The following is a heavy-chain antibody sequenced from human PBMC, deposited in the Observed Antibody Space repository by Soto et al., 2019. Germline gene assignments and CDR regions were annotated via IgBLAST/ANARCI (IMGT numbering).Heavy chain of an antibody. V-gene: IGHV3-9*01. J-gene: IGHJ2*01. Sequence: EELLVESGGNLVQPGRSLTLSCAASGFTFDDYAFHWVRQTPEKGLEWVSGIGWNSGNINYADSIKVRFTISRDNAKNSLYLQMNSLRIEDTALYYCARGPWDYYDSSGFFNPYFELWGRGTLVIVSS. CDR3: ARGPWDYYDSSGFFNPYFEL. D-gene: IGHD3-22*01. CDR1: GFTFDDYA. CDR2: IGWNSGNI.